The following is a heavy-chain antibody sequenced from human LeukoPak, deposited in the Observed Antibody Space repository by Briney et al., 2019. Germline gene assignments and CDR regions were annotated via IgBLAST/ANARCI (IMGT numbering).Heavy chain of an antibody. CDR3: ARTASSSRYYDSSGFYNRWAFDY. J-gene: IGHJ4*02. CDR2: ITSSSSTV. CDR1: GFTFSSYS. Sequence: PGGSLRVSCAVSGFTFSSYSMNWVRQAPGKGLEWVSYITSSSSTVDYADSVKGRFTISRDNAKNSLYLQMNSLRAEDTAVYYCARTASSSRYYDSSGFYNRWAFDYWGQGTLVTVSS. D-gene: IGHD3-22*01. V-gene: IGHV3-48*01.